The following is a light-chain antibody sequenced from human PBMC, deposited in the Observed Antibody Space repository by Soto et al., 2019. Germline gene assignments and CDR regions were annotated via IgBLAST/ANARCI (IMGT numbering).Light chain of an antibody. V-gene: IGKV3-11*01. J-gene: IGKJ4*01. Sequence: EIVLTQSPATLSLSPGERATLSCRASQSISRYLAWYQQKPGQAPRLLISDASNRATGIPARFSGSGSGTDFTLTISSLVHEDFAVYYCQQRSSWPRPTFGGGTKVEIK. CDR2: DAS. CDR3: QQRSSWPRPT. CDR1: QSISRY.